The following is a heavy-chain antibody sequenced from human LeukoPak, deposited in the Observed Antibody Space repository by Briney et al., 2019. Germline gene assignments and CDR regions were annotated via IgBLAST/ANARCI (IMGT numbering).Heavy chain of an antibody. CDR3: AKDLLALDYYYYGMDV. Sequence: GGSLSLSCAASGCTFGSYGMHWVRQPPGKGLEWVAVISYDGSNKYYADSVKGRFTISRDNSKNTLYLQMNSLRAEDTAVYYCAKDLLALDYYYYGMDVWGQGTTVTVSS. J-gene: IGHJ6*02. CDR2: ISYDGSNK. V-gene: IGHV3-30*18. CDR1: GCTFGSYG. D-gene: IGHD2-15*01.